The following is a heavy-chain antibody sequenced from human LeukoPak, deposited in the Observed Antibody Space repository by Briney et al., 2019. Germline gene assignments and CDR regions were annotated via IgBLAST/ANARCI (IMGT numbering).Heavy chain of an antibody. CDR2: INHSGST. CDR1: GVSFSDYY. Sequence: PSETLSLTCAGYGVSFSDYYWSWIRQPPGKGLEWIGEINHSGSTNYNPSLKSRVTISVDTSKNQFSLKLSSVTAADTAVYYCARVAWFGELLNFDYWGQGTLVTVSS. V-gene: IGHV4-34*01. J-gene: IGHJ4*02. D-gene: IGHD3-10*01. CDR3: ARVAWFGELLNFDY.